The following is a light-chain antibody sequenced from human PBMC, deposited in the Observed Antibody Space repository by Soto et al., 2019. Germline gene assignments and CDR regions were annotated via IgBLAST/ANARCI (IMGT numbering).Light chain of an antibody. Sequence: IVLTQSPGTLSFSPGERATLSCRASQSVSSSYLAWYQQKPGQAPRLLIYGASSRATGIPDRFSGSGSGTDFTLTISRLEPEDFAVYYCQQYGSTTTFGGGNKVDIX. CDR2: GAS. J-gene: IGKJ4*01. CDR3: QQYGSTTT. V-gene: IGKV3-20*01. CDR1: QSVSSSY.